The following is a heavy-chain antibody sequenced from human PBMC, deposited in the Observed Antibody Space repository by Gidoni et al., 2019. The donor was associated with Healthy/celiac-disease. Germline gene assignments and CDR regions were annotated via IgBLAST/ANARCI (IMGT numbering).Heavy chain of an antibody. V-gene: IGHV3-9*01. J-gene: IGHJ3*02. CDR1: GFTFDDYA. D-gene: IGHD3-22*01. CDR2: ISWNSGSI. CDR3: AKPPSQNYYDSSGADAFDI. Sequence: EVQLVESGGGLVQPGSSLRLSCAASGFTFDDYAMHWVRQAPGKGLEWVSGISWNSGSIGYADSVKGRFTISRDNAKNSLYLQMNSLRAEDTALYYCAKPPSQNYYDSSGADAFDIWGQGTMVTVSS.